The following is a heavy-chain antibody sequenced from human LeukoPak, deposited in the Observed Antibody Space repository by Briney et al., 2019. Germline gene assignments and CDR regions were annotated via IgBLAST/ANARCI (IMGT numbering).Heavy chain of an antibody. J-gene: IGHJ4*02. V-gene: IGHV4-39*01. CDR2: IYYSGST. CDR1: GGSISSSSYY. Sequence: SETLSFTCTVSGGSISSSSYYWGWIRQPPGKGLEWIGSIYYSGSTYYNPSLKSRVTISVDTSKNQFSLKLSSVTAADTAVYYCARLPTLGGGIDYWGQGTLVTVSS. CDR3: ARLPTLGGGIDY. D-gene: IGHD3-16*01.